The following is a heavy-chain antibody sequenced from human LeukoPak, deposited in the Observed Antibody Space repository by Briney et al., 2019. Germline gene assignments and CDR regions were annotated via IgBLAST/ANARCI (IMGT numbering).Heavy chain of an antibody. J-gene: IGHJ4*02. Sequence: GGSLSLSCAASGFTFSSYAMSWVRQAPGKGLEWVSAISGSGGSTYYADSVKGRFTISRDNSKNTLYLQMNSLRAEDTAVYYCAKSDSPYSSSWYPWGYWGQGTLVTVSS. CDR1: GFTFSSYA. D-gene: IGHD6-13*01. CDR3: AKSDSPYSSSWYPWGY. V-gene: IGHV3-23*01. CDR2: ISGSGGST.